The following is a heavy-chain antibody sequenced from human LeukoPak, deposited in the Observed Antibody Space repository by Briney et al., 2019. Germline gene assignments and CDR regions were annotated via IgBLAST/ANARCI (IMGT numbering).Heavy chain of an antibody. Sequence: PGGSLRLSCAASGLSFSIYWMHWVRQAPGEGLVWVSRINSDGSSTTYAAPAKGRFSISRDNAKNTVYLQMNSLRPEDAAVYYCAREGVGTSRWHGRGALDYWGEGTLVTVSS. CDR3: AREGVGTSRWHGRGALDY. J-gene: IGHJ4*02. D-gene: IGHD1-7*01. CDR1: GLSFSIYW. V-gene: IGHV3-74*01. CDR2: INSDGSST.